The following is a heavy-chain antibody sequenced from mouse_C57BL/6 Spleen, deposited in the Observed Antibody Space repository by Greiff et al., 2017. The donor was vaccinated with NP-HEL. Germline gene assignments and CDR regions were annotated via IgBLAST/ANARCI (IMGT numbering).Heavy chain of an antibody. CDR3: ARAEGNYYGSRYYFDY. Sequence: QVQLKESGAELVKPGASVKISCKASGYAFSSYWMNWVKQRPGKGLEWIGQIYPGDGDTNYNGKFKGKAKLTADKAASTAYRQRSSLTSEESAVYCCARAEGNYYGSRYYFDYWGQGTTLTVSS. V-gene: IGHV1-80*01. J-gene: IGHJ2*01. CDR1: GYAFSSYW. CDR2: IYPGDGDT. D-gene: IGHD1-1*01.